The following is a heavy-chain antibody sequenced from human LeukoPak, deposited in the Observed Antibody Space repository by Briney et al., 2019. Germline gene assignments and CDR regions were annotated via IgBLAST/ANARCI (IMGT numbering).Heavy chain of an antibody. CDR2: ISYSSNYV. CDR3: ARGGSHFDY. Sequence: GGSLRLSCTASGFTFSSYNMNWVRQAPGKGLEWVSFISYSSNYVYYTDSVKGRFTISRDNAKNSLYLQMNSLRAEDTAVYYCARGGSHFDYWGQGTLVTVSS. V-gene: IGHV3-21*01. CDR1: GFTFSSYN. D-gene: IGHD1-26*01. J-gene: IGHJ4*02.